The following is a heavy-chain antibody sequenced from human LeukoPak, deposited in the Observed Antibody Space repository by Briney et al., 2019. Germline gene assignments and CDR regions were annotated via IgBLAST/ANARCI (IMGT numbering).Heavy chain of an antibody. D-gene: IGHD3-9*01. J-gene: IGHJ4*02. CDR1: GFTFSTYN. V-gene: IGHV3-21*06. CDR3: ARGHYDVLTSSYKWTPDY. CDR2: ITSGSGYT. Sequence: GGSLRLSCAASGFTFSTYNMNWVRQAPGKGLEWVSSITSGSGYTYYADSAKGRFTTSRDNAKNSLSLRLDSLRAEDTAVYYCARGHYDVLTSSYKWTPDYWGQGTLVTVSS.